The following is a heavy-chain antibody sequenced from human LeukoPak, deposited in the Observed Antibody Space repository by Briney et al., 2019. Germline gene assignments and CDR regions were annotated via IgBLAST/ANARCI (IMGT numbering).Heavy chain of an antibody. J-gene: IGHJ4*02. CDR1: GHTFTSYY. CDR2: INPSGGST. Sequence: ASVTVSCKASGHTFTSYYMHWVRQAPRQGLEWMGIINPSGGSTSYAQKFQGRVTMTRDTSTSTVYMELSSLRSEDTAVYYCARSRYSSGWSFDYWGQGTLVTVSS. D-gene: IGHD6-19*01. CDR3: ARSRYSSGWSFDY. V-gene: IGHV1-46*01.